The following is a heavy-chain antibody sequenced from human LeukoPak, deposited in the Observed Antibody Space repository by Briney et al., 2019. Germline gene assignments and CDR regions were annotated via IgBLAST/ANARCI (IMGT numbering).Heavy chain of an antibody. D-gene: IGHD6-19*01. V-gene: IGHV1-46*01. CDR2: INPSGGST. CDR3: ARDSYGWSDLDY. CDR1: GYTFTSYY. J-gene: IGHJ4*02. Sequence: ASVKVSCXASGYTFTSYYMHWVRRAPGQGLEWMGIINPSGGSTSYAQKFQGRVTMTRDTSTSTVYMELSSLRSEDTAVYYSARDSYGWSDLDYWGQGTLVTVSS.